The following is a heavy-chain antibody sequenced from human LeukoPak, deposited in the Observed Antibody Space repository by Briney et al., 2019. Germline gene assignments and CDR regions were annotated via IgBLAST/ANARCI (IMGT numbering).Heavy chain of an antibody. CDR2: IYYSGST. J-gene: IGHJ4*02. V-gene: IGHV4-31*03. CDR1: GGSISSGGYC. D-gene: IGHD1-26*01. CDR3: ARGTRMPLGGIDY. Sequence: PSETLSLTCTVSGGSISSGGYCWSWIRHHPGKGLEWLGYIYYSGSTYYNPSLRSRVTISVDTSKNQFSLKLSSVTAADTAVYYCARGTRMPLGGIDYWGQGTLVTVSS.